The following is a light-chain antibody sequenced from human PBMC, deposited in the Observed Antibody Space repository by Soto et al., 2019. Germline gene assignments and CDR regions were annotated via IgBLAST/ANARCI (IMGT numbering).Light chain of an antibody. V-gene: IGKV3-11*01. CDR2: DAS. CDR3: LQRSNWPPYT. J-gene: IGKJ2*01. CDR1: QSVSSY. Sequence: EIVLTQSPATLSLSPGERATLSCRASQSVSSYLAWYQQKPGQAPRRLIYDASNRATGTPARFSGSGYGTDCPLPISSLEPEDFAGYYCLQRSNWPPYTFGQGTKLEIK.